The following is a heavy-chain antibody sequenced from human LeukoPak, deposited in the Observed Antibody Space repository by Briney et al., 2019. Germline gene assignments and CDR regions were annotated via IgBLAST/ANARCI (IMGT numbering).Heavy chain of an antibody. Sequence: SETLSLTCTVSSGPIYSYYWSWIRQPPGKGLEWIGYIYNSGSTNYNPSLKSRVTISLDTSKNQFSLKLSSVTAADTAVYYCARHSSSNWFDPWGQGTLVTVSS. V-gene: IGHV4-59*01. CDR3: ARHSSSNWFDP. CDR1: SGPIYSYY. D-gene: IGHD6-13*01. J-gene: IGHJ5*02. CDR2: IYNSGST.